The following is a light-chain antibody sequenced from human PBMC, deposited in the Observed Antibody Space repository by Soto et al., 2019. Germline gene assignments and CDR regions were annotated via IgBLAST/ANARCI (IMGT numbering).Light chain of an antibody. J-gene: IGKJ1*01. V-gene: IGKV3-20*01. CDR2: GAS. CDR3: QQYSSSPRT. CDR1: QSVSSNY. Sequence: DIVLTQSPDTLSFSPGERATLSFSSSQSVSSNYLAWYQQKPGQAPRLLIYGASSRATDIPDRFSGSGSGTDFTLTITRLEPEDFAVYYCQQYSSSPRTFGQGTKVDI.